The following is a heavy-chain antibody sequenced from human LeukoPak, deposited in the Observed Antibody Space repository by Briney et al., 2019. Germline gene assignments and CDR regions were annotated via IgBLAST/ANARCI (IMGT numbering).Heavy chain of an antibody. V-gene: IGHV5-51*01. D-gene: IGHD2-2*01. J-gene: IGHJ4*02. CDR1: GYQFTGFW. CDR2: IYPDDSDT. Sequence: GESLKISCKASGYQFTGFWIGWVRQKPGKGLEWMGIIYPDDSDTRYSPSFQGQVTISADTSISTAYLQWSSLKASDTAMYFCVRGYCSTARCSNFDHWGPGTPVTVSS. CDR3: VRGYCSTARCSNFDH.